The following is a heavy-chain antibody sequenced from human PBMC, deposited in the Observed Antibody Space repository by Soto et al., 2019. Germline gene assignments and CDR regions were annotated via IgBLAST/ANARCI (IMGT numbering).Heavy chain of an antibody. CDR2: IIPIFGTA. D-gene: IGHD2-15*01. V-gene: IGHV1-69*12. CDR3: ARESRYCSGGSCYFLPGIDY. Sequence: QVQLVQSGAEVKKPGSSVKVSCKASGGTLSSYAISWVRQAPGQGLEWMRGIIPIFGTANYAQKFQGRVTITADESTSTAYMELSSLRSEDTAVYYCARESRYCSGGSCYFLPGIDYWGQGTLVTVSS. CDR1: GGTLSSYA. J-gene: IGHJ4*02.